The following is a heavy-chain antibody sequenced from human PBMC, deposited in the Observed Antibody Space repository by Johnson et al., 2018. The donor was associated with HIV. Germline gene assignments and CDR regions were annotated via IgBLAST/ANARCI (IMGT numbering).Heavy chain of an antibody. D-gene: IGHD1-26*01. CDR2: ISSNGGST. V-gene: IGHV3-64*01. Sequence: VQLVESGGGLVQPGGSLRLSCAASGFTFSSYAMSWVRQAPGKGLEWVSAISSNGGSTFYANSVKGRFTISRDNSKNTLNLQMGSLRAEDMDVYYCATGRDSGTQGHSAFDIWGQGTMVTVSS. CDR1: GFTFSSYA. J-gene: IGHJ3*02. CDR3: ATGRDSGTQGHSAFDI.